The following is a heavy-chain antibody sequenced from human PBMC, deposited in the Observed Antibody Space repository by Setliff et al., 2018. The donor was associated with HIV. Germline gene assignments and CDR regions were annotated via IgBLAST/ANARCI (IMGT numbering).Heavy chain of an antibody. CDR2: INPKSDGT. D-gene: IGHD6-19*01. J-gene: IGHJ5*02. Sequence: ASVKVSCKASGYSFTDYYIHWVRQAPGQGLEWMGWINPKSDGTNYAQKFQGRVTMTEDTSTDTAYMDLSSLRSEDTAVYYCATHPPYRSAWYMRSWGQGT. CDR3: ATHPPYRSAWYMRS. V-gene: IGHV1-2*02. CDR1: GYSFTDYY.